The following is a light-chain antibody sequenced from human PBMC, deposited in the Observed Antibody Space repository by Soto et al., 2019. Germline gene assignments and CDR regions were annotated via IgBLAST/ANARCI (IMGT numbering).Light chain of an antibody. CDR1: QSVSSY. CDR2: DTS. J-gene: IGKJ4*01. Sequence: EIVLTQSPGTLSLSVGERVTLSCRASQSVSSYLACYQQTPGQAPRPLIYDTSNMATGTPDRFSGSGSGTDFTLTISRLEPEDFTLYYCQQYGSSPLTFGGGTTVEIK. V-gene: IGKV3-20*01. CDR3: QQYGSSPLT.